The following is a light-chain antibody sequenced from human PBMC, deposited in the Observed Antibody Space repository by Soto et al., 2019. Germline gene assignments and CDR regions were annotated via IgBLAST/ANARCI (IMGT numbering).Light chain of an antibody. CDR3: QQYGSSPLT. J-gene: IGKJ4*01. CDR1: QSVSSSY. Sequence: EIVLTQSPGTLSLSPGERATLSCRASQSVSSSYLAWYQRKPGQAPRLLIYGASSRATGIPDRFSDSGSGTDFTLTISRLEPEDFAVYYCQQYGSSPLTFGGGTKVEIK. CDR2: GAS. V-gene: IGKV3-20*01.